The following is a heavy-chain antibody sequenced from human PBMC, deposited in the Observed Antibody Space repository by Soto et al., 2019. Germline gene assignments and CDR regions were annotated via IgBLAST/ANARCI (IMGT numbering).Heavy chain of an antibody. V-gene: IGHV1-69*08. CDR2: IIPILGET. CDR3: ARGLGGRMDD. J-gene: IGHJ6*02. D-gene: IGHD3-16*01. CDR1: GTIFSSYT. Sequence: QVQLVQSGAEVKKPGSSVRVSCKASGTIFSSYTISWVRQAPGQGLEWMGRIIPILGETNSAQQFQGRVTLTADKSRNTAYMELNSLRLEDTALYYCARGLGGRMDDWGQGTTVTVSS.